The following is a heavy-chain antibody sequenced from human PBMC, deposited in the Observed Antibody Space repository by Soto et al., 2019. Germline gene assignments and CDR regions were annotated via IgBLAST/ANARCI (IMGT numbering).Heavy chain of an antibody. Sequence: QVRLEESGPGLVKPSETLSLICSVSGGSVNNANYFWNWIRHHPENGLEWIGYIYYSGSTRYNPSFKGRISLSIDTSKHQFSLRLNSGTVADTAVYFCARDADYGGSRGGMDVWGRGTTVTVSS. V-gene: IGHV4-31*03. CDR2: IYYSGST. CDR3: ARDADYGGSRGGMDV. D-gene: IGHD4-17*01. CDR1: GGSVNNANYF. J-gene: IGHJ6*02.